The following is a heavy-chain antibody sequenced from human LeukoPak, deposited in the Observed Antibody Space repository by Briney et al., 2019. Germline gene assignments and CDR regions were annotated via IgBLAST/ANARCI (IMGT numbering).Heavy chain of an antibody. CDR1: GGSITSNSYY. CDR2: ITYSGST. D-gene: IGHD5-18*01. V-gene: IGHV4-39*07. CDR3: ARIQLSRYFDL. J-gene: IGHJ2*01. Sequence: PSETLSLTCTVSGGSITSNSYYWGWIRQPPGKGLEWIGSITYSGSTNYSPSLKSRVTISVDKSKNQFSLKLSSVTAADTAVYYCARIQLSRYFDLWGRGTLVTVSS.